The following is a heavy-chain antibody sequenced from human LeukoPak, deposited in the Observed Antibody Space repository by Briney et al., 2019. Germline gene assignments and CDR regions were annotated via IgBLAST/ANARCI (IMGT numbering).Heavy chain of an antibody. Sequence: PSQTLSLTCTVSGGSISSGSYYWSWIRQPAGKGLEWIGRIYTSGSTNYNPSLKSRVTISLDTSKNQFSLKLSPVTAADTAIYYCARESGVVPAANRWFDPWGQGTLVTVSS. V-gene: IGHV4-61*02. J-gene: IGHJ5*02. CDR3: ARESGVVPAANRWFDP. CDR2: IYTSGST. CDR1: GGSISSGSYY. D-gene: IGHD2-2*01.